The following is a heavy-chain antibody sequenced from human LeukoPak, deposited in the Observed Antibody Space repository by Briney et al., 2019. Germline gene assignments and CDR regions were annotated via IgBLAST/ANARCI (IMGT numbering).Heavy chain of an antibody. CDR1: GFPFSNHG. J-gene: IGHJ4*02. CDR2: ISYDGRNK. CDR3: VKDGDDSGWNYFDY. D-gene: IGHD6-19*01. Sequence: GGSPRLSCAASGFPFSNHGMHWLRQAPGKGLEGVAVISYDGRNKYYADSVKGRFTISRDNSQNTLSLQMNSLRAEDTAVYYCVKDGDDSGWNYFDYWGQGTLVTVSS. V-gene: IGHV3-30*18.